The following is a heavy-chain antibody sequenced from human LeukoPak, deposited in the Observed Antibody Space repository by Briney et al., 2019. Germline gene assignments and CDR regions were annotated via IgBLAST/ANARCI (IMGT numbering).Heavy chain of an antibody. CDR3: AKIGTGIAAAGTGN. CDR2: ISGSGGST. J-gene: IGHJ4*02. Sequence: GGSLRLSCAASGFTFCSYAMSWVRQAPGKGLEWVSAISGSGGSTYYADSVKGRFTISRDNSKNTLYLQMNSLRAEDTAVYYCAKIGTGIAAAGTGNWGQGTLVTVSS. CDR1: GFTFCSYA. D-gene: IGHD6-13*01. V-gene: IGHV3-23*01.